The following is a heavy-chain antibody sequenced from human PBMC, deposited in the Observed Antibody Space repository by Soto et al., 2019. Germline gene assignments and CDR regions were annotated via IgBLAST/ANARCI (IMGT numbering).Heavy chain of an antibody. CDR1: GYNFLNYW. Sequence: VESLKISCKASGYNFLNYWIGWVRQMPGKGLEFMGIIYPGNSDARYSPSFQGQVTISADTSIDTAYLQWSSLRASDSAIYFCARALNWFDPWGQGTPVTVSS. J-gene: IGHJ5*02. CDR3: ARALNWFDP. V-gene: IGHV5-51*01. CDR2: IYPGNSDA.